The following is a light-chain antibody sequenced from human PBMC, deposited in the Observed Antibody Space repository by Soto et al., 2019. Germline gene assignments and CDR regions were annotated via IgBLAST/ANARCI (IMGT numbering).Light chain of an antibody. CDR2: GNS. CDR1: SSNIGAGYD. CDR3: QSYASSLSGSWV. J-gene: IGLJ3*02. V-gene: IGLV1-40*01. Sequence: QSVLTQPPSVSGAPGQRVTISCTGSSSNIGAGYDVHWYQQLPGTAPKLLIYGNSNRPSGVPDRFSGSKSGTSASLAITGLQAEYEADYYRQSYASSLSGSWVFGGGTKLTVL.